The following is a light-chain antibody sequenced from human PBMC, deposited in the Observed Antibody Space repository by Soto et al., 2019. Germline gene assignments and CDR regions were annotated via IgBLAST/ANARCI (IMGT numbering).Light chain of an antibody. V-gene: IGKV3-15*01. Sequence: EIVMTQSPATLSVSPGERATLSCRASQSISTNLAWYQQKRGQAPRLLIYGASTRATGIPARFSGRGSGTEFTLTISSLQSEDFAIYYCQQYNNWPLFGQGTKVDIK. J-gene: IGKJ1*01. CDR1: QSISTN. CDR3: QQYNNWPL. CDR2: GAS.